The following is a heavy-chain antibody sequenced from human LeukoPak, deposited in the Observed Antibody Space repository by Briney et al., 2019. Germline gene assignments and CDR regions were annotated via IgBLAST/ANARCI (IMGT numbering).Heavy chain of an antibody. CDR1: GGTFSSYA. CDR2: IIPIFGTA. V-gene: IGHV1-69*01. D-gene: IGHD6-19*01. Sequence: HVASVKVSCKASGGTFSSYAISWVRQAPGQGLEWMGGIIPIFGTANYAQKFQGRVTITADESTSTAYMELSSLRSEGTAVYYCARSGTAVAGPFDYWGQGTLVTVSS. CDR3: ARSGTAVAGPFDY. J-gene: IGHJ4*02.